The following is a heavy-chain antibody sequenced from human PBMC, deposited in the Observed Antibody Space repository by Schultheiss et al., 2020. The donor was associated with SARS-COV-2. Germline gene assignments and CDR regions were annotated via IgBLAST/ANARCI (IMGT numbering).Heavy chain of an antibody. CDR2: ISYDGSNK. J-gene: IGHJ6*02. Sequence: GGSLRLSCAASGFTFSSYGMHWVRQAPGKGLEWVAVISYDGSNKYYADSVKGRFTISRDNSKNTLYLQMNSLRAEDTAVYYCAKGVVPAAIGGYYYYYGMDVWGQGTTVTVSS. CDR3: AKGVVPAAIGGYYYYYGMDV. V-gene: IGHV3-30*18. CDR1: GFTFSSYG. D-gene: IGHD2-2*02.